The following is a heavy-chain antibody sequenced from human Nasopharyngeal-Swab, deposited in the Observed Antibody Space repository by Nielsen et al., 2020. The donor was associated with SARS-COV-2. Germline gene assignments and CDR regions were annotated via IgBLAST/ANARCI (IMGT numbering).Heavy chain of an antibody. V-gene: IGHV3-30-3*01. Sequence: GESLKISCADSGFTFSSYAMHWVRQAPGKGLEWVAVISYDGSNKYYADSVKGRFTISRDNSKNTLYLQMNSLRAEDTAVYYCARDGYSSSSTWAYYYYMDVWGKGTTVTVSS. J-gene: IGHJ6*03. D-gene: IGHD6-6*01. CDR1: GFTFSSYA. CDR3: ARDGYSSSSTWAYYYYMDV. CDR2: ISYDGSNK.